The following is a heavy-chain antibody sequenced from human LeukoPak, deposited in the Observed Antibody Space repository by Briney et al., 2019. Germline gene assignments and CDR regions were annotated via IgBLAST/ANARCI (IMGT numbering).Heavy chain of an antibody. CDR3: ARVDSSSWYPDAFDI. V-gene: IGHV5-51*01. CDR1: GYSFTCYL. D-gene: IGHD6-13*01. CDR2: IYPGDSET. J-gene: IGHJ3*02. Sequence: GESLKISWKGSGYSFTCYLIGWGRQMPGKGLELMWIIYPGDSETRYSPSFQGQVTISADKSISTAYLQWSSLKGSDTAMYYCARVDSSSWYPDAFDIWGQGTMVTVYS.